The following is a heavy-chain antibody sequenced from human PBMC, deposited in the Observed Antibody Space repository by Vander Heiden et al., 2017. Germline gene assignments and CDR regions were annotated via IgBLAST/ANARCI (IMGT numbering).Heavy chain of an antibody. J-gene: IGHJ4*02. Sequence: VQLQQSGSGLVKPSQTLSPTCAISGDSVSTNSAAWLWMRQSSSRGLEWLARTYCRSKWYNAYAVSVRSRVTISPDTSKNQFSLQLNYVTPEDTAVYYCARQYSWNSFDYWGQGTLVTVSS. V-gene: IGHV6-1*01. D-gene: IGHD1-26*01. CDR1: GDSVSTNSAA. CDR2: TYCRSKWYN. CDR3: ARQYSWNSFDY.